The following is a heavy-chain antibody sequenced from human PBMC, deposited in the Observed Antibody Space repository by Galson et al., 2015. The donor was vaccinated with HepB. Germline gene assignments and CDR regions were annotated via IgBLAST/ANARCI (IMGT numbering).Heavy chain of an antibody. V-gene: IGHV3-66*02. J-gene: IGHJ4*02. CDR3: ARASWDSSGYEFDY. D-gene: IGHD3-22*01. Sequence: SLRLSCAASGFTVSSNYMSWVRQAPGKGLEWVSVIYSGGSTYYADSVKGRFTISRDNSKNTLYLQMNSLRAEDTAVYYCARASWDSSGYEFDYWGQGTLVTVSS. CDR1: GFTVSSNY. CDR2: IYSGGST.